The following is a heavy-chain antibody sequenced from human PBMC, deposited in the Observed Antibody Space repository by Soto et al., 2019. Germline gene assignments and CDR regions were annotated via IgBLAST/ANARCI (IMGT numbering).Heavy chain of an antibody. D-gene: IGHD6-13*01. V-gene: IGHV1-2*02. J-gene: IGHJ5*02. CDR1: GYTFSGHY. CDR3: ARELAASPSNWSDP. CDR2: INPNSGGT. Sequence: ASLKVTCEATGYTFSGHYMHWVRQAPGQGLEWMGWINPNSGGTNYAQKLQGRVTMTRDTSISTAYMELSRLRSDDTAVYYCARELAASPSNWSDPCGHGTLVTVSS.